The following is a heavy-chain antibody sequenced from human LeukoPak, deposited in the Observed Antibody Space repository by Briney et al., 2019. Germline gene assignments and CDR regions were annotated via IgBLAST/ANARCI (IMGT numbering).Heavy chain of an antibody. CDR2: INWNGGST. CDR1: GFTFDDYA. J-gene: IGHJ6*03. CDR3: ARGYYYYMDV. V-gene: IGHV3-20*04. Sequence: GGSLRLSCAASGFTFDDYAMSWVRQAPGKGLEWVSGINWNGGSTGYADSVKGRFSISRDNAKKSLYLQMNSLRAEDTALYYCARGYYYYMDVWGKGTTVTVSS.